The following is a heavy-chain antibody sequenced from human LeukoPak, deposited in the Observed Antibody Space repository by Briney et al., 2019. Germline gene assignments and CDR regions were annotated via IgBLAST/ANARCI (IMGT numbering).Heavy chain of an antibody. J-gene: IGHJ3*02. CDR2: ISSSSSYI. V-gene: IGHV3-21*01. CDR1: GFTFSSYS. CDR3: AREGNDAFDI. Sequence: GGSLRLSCAASGFTFSSYSMNWVPQAPGKGLEWVSSISSSSSYIYYADSVKGRFTISRDNAKNSRYLQMNSLRAVDTAVYYCAREGNDAFDIWGQGTMVTVSS.